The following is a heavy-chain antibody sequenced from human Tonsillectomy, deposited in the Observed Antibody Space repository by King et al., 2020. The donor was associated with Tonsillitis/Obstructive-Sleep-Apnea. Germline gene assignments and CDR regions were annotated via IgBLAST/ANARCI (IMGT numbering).Heavy chain of an antibody. V-gene: IGHV3-21*01. CDR1: GFTFSSYS. CDR3: ARDPTVVVVAATPYFGY. Sequence: VQLVESGGGLVKPGGSLRLSCAASGFTFSSYSMNWVRQAPGKGLEWVSSISSSGSYIHYADSVKGRFTISRDNAKNSLYLQMNSLRADDTAVYYCARDPTVVVVAATPYFGYWGQGTLVTVSS. CDR2: ISSSGSYI. J-gene: IGHJ4*02. D-gene: IGHD2-15*01.